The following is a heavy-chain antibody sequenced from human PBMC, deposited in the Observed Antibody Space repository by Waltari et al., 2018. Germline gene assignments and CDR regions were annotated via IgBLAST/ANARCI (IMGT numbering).Heavy chain of an antibody. CDR3: ARAPRGAATFDY. Sequence: QVQLVQSGAEVKKPGSSVKVSCKASGGTFSSYAISWVRQAPGQGLEWMGRIIPSFGTANDAQKCQGRVTITADESTSTAYMELSSLRSEDTAVYYCARAPRGAATFDYWGQGTLVTVSS. V-gene: IGHV1-69*15. J-gene: IGHJ4*02. CDR2: IIPSFGTA. D-gene: IGHD1-26*01. CDR1: GGTFSSYA.